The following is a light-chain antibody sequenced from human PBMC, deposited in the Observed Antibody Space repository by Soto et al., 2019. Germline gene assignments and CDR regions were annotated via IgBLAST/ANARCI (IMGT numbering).Light chain of an antibody. J-gene: IGKJ1*01. CDR1: QNIRGW. CDR3: QQYNSYSWT. V-gene: IGKV1-5*01. Sequence: DIRMTQSPSTLSTSVGDRVTITCRASQNIRGWLAWYQQKPGKAPKLLIYDASTLESGVPSRFSGSGSGTEFTLTISGLQPDDFATYYCQQYNSYSWTFGQGTTVAIK. CDR2: DAS.